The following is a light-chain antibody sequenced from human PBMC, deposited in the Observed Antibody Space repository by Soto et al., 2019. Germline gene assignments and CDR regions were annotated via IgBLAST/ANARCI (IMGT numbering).Light chain of an antibody. CDR1: SSNIGGNS. Sequence: QSVLTQPPSVSAAPGQKVTISCSGSSSNIGGNSVSWYQQLPGTAPKLIIYDDNKRPSGIPDRFSGSKSGTSATLGITGFQTGDEADYYCYSYAGTYTFVFGTGTKVTVL. CDR2: DDN. J-gene: IGLJ1*01. CDR3: YSYAGTYTFV. V-gene: IGLV1-51*01.